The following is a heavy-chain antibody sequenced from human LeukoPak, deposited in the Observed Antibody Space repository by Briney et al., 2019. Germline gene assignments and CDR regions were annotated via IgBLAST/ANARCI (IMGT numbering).Heavy chain of an antibody. D-gene: IGHD5-12*01. J-gene: IGHJ4*02. CDR2: IYHSGST. CDR3: ASGGYSGYEFDY. Sequence: SETLSLTCTVSGYSISSGYYWGWIRQPPGKGLEWIGSIYHSGSTYYNPSLKSRVTISVDTSKNQFSLKLSSVTAADTAVYYCASGGYSGYEFDYWGQGTLVTVSS. CDR1: GYSISSGYY. V-gene: IGHV4-38-2*02.